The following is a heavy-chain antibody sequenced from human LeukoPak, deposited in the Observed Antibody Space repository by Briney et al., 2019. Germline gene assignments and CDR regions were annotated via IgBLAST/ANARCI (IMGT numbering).Heavy chain of an antibody. V-gene: IGHV3-23*01. J-gene: IGHJ4*02. CDR3: AKPAPGYSSSWYFGFGY. D-gene: IGHD6-13*01. CDR1: GFTFSSYA. Sequence: GGSLRLSCAASGFTFSSYAMSWVRQAPGKGLEWVSTISGSGGSTSYADSVKGRFTISRDNSKNTLYPQMNSLRAEDTAVYYCAKPAPGYSSSWYFGFGYWGQGTLATVSS. CDR2: ISGSGGST.